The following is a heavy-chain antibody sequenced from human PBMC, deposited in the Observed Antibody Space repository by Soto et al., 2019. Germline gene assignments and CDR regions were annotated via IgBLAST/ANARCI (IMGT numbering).Heavy chain of an antibody. CDR2: IYSSGTT. J-gene: IGHJ5*02. D-gene: IGHD3-10*01. V-gene: IGHV3-53*02. CDR1: GFAVSNNY. Sequence: EVQLVETGGGFIRPGGSLRLSCAASGFAVSNNYMHWVRQAPGKGLEWVSIIYSSGTTYYADSVKGRFTVSRDNSKNTLYIQMNSLRAEDTAFYYCARDLSGSQGWFDPWGPGTLVIVSS. CDR3: ARDLSGSQGWFDP.